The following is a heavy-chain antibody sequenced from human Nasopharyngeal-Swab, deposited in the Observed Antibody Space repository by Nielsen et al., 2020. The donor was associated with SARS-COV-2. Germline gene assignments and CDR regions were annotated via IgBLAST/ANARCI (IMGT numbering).Heavy chain of an antibody. CDR3: ARDFGTYYDFWSGYPDAFDI. CDR2: IYYSGST. Sequence: SETLSLTCTVSGGSISSSSYYWSWIRQPPGKGLEWIGYIYYSGSTNYNPSLKSRVTISVDTSKNQFSLKLSSVTAADTAVYYCARDFGTYYDFWSGYPDAFDIWGQGTMVTVSS. D-gene: IGHD3-3*01. J-gene: IGHJ3*02. V-gene: IGHV4-61*01. CDR1: GGSISSSSYY.